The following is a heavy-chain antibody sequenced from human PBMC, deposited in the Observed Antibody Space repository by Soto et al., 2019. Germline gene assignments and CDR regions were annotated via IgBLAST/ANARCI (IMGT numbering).Heavy chain of an antibody. CDR1: GGSISSHY. D-gene: IGHD1-1*01. V-gene: IGHV4-4*09. J-gene: IGHJ4*02. Sequence: QVQLQESGPGLVKPSETLSLTCSVSGGSISSHYWSWIRQPPGKGLEWIGYIYDSGSTNYNPSLTTRVTISIATSENQFSLKRSSVTAADTAVYYCATHNDRGDPGPLGYWGQGTLVTVSS. CDR2: IYDSGST. CDR3: ATHNDRGDPGPLGY.